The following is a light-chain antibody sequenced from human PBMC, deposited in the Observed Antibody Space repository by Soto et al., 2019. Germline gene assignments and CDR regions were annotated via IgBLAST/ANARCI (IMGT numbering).Light chain of an antibody. V-gene: IGKV1-17*01. Sequence: DIQMTQSPSSLSASVGDRVAITCRSSQSISDYLNWYQQKPGKALKLVIYGASSLHSGVPSRFSVSGSGTEFTLTISSLQPEDFATYYCLQHNSDPRTFGQGTKVDI. CDR2: GAS. J-gene: IGKJ1*01. CDR1: QSISDY. CDR3: LQHNSDPRT.